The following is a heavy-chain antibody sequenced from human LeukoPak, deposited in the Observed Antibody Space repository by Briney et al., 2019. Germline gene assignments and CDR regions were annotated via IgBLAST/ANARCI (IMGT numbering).Heavy chain of an antibody. CDR2: IFYSGST. V-gene: IGHV4-59*01. J-gene: IGHJ4*02. D-gene: IGHD6-25*01. Sequence: KPSETLSLTCTVSGDSLNSYYWTWIRQPPGGGLQWIGYIFYSGSTNYNASLRSRVAISVDTSKNQFSLKLTSVTAADTAVYYCAERAARFFDYWGQGILVTVSS. CDR1: GDSLNSYY. CDR3: AERAARFFDY.